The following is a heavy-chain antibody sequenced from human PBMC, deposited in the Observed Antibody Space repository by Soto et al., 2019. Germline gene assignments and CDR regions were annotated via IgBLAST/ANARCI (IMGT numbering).Heavy chain of an antibody. CDR2: ISGSGGST. CDR3: AKDPGITIFGVATDY. D-gene: IGHD3-3*01. J-gene: IGHJ4*02. CDR1: GFTFSSYA. Sequence: GGSLRLSCAASGFTFSSYAMSWVRQAPGKGLEWVSAISGSGGSTYYADSVKGRFTISRDNSKTTLYLQMNSLRAEDTAVYYCAKDPGITIFGVATDYWGQGTLVTVSS. V-gene: IGHV3-23*01.